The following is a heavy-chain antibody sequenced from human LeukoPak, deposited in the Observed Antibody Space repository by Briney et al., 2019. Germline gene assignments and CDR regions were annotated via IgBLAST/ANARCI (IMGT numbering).Heavy chain of an antibody. J-gene: IGHJ1*01. V-gene: IGHV4-61*02. CDR2: IYTSGST. D-gene: IGHD3-9*01. CDR1: GGSISSGSYY. CDR3: ARNDILTGYWIEYFQH. Sequence: SETLSLTCTVSGGSISSGSYYWSWIRQPAGKGLEWIGRIYTSGSTNYNPSLKSRVTISVDTSKNQFSLKLSSVTAADTAVYYCARNDILTGYWIEYFQHWGQGTLVTVSS.